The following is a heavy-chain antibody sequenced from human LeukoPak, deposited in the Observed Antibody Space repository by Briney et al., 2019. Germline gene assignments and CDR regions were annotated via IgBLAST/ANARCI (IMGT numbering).Heavy chain of an antibody. CDR3: AVDIGRRYGMDV. CDR2: IYYSGST. J-gene: IGHJ6*02. Sequence: PSETLSLTCTVSGGSISSGGYYWSWIRPHPGKGLEWIGYIYYSGSTYYNPSLKSRVTISVATSKNQFSLKLSSVTAADTAVYYCAVDIGRRYGMDVWGQGTTVTVSS. CDR1: GGSISSGGYY. D-gene: IGHD5-12*01. V-gene: IGHV4-31*03.